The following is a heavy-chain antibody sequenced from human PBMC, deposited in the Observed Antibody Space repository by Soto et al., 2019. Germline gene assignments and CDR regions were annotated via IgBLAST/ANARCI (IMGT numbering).Heavy chain of an antibody. J-gene: IGHJ1*01. D-gene: IGHD3-9*01. CDR2: ISGSGGST. CDR3: AKEGTTPPLRYSIPY. Sequence: GGSLRLSCTASGFTFISYAMSWVLQPPGKGLEWVSAISGSGGSTYYADSVKGRFTISRDNSKNTLYLQMNSLRAEDTAVYYCAKEGTTPPLRYSIPYWGQGTLVTVSS. V-gene: IGHV3-23*01. CDR1: GFTFISYA.